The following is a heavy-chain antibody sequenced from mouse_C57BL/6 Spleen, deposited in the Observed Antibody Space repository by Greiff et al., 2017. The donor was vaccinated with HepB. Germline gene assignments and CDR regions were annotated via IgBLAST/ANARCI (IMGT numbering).Heavy chain of an antibody. CDR1: GYTFTSYW. CDR3: ARRRDYEAMDY. V-gene: IGHV1-61*01. CDR2: IYPSDSET. Sequence: VQLQQPGAELVRPGSSVKLSCKASGYTFTSYWMDWVKQRPGQGLEWIGNIYPSDSETHYNQKFKDKATLTVDKSSSTAYMQLSSLTSEDSAVYYCARRRDYEAMDYWGQGTSVTVSS. J-gene: IGHJ4*01.